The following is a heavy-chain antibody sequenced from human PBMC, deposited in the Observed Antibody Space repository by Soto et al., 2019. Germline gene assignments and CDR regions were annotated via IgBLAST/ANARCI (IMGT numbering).Heavy chain of an antibody. D-gene: IGHD3-16*01. J-gene: IGHJ6*04. CDR3: ARSRGSGGVEYNMDV. CDR2: VNPDGSDT. CDR1: GFNFGDSA. V-gene: IGHV3-23*01. Sequence: GGSQRLSSTASGFNFGDSAMSWVRQPPGKGLEWLAGVNPDGSDTSYADSVKGRFTIPRDNAKNTLYLQMNSLRAEDTAVYHCARSRGSGGVEYNMDVWGKGTTVTVSS.